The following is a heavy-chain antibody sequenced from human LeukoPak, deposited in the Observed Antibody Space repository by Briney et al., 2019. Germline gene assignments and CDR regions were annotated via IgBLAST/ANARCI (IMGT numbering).Heavy chain of an antibody. CDR3: AREYYYDGSGYTDAFDI. Sequence: GRSLRLSCAASGFTFSSYAMHWVRQAPGKGLEWVAVISYDGSNKYYADSVKGRFTISRDNSKNSLYLQMNSLRAEDTAVYYCAREYYYDGSGYTDAFDIWGQGTMVTVSS. J-gene: IGHJ3*02. CDR2: ISYDGSNK. V-gene: IGHV3-30-3*01. CDR1: GFTFSSYA. D-gene: IGHD3-22*01.